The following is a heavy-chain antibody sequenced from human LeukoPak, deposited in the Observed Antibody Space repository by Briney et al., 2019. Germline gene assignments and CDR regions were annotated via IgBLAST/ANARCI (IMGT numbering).Heavy chain of an antibody. CDR2: IYYSGST. CDR3: ARAYYSTSWYGV. J-gene: IGHJ3*01. Sequence: SETLSLTCTVSGGSISSTTYYWDWIRQPPGKGLEWIGTIYYSGSTYYNPSLKSRVTISVDTSKNHFSLKLSSMTAADTAVYYCARAYYSTSWYGVWGQGTLVTVSS. V-gene: IGHV4-39*02. CDR1: GGSISSTTYY. D-gene: IGHD6-13*01.